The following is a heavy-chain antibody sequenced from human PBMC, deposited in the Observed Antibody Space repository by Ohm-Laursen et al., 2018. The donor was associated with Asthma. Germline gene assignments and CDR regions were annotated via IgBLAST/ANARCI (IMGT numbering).Heavy chain of an antibody. CDR1: GFSFSSNT. CDR3: AKVPGFYYFDY. V-gene: IGHV3-23*01. J-gene: IGHJ4*02. Sequence: SLRLSCAASGFSFSSNTITWARQAPGKGLEWVSAISGSGGSTYYADSVKGRFTISRDNSKNTLYLQMNSLRAEDTAVYYCAKVPGFYYFDYWGQGTLVTVSS. CDR2: ISGSGGST.